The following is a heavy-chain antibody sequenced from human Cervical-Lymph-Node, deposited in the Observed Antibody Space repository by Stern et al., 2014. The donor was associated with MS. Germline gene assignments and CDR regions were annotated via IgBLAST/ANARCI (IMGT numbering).Heavy chain of an antibody. V-gene: IGHV1-69*01. J-gene: IGHJ6*02. D-gene: IGHD1-20*01. Sequence: QVQLVQSGAEVKKPGSSGKVSCKASGGTFSTYAISWVRQAPGQGLEWMGGITPIFGTANYAQKLSGRVTITADESTSTAYMELSRLRSEDTAVYYCAREYNWNDRFYGMDVWGQGTTVTVSS. CDR1: GGTFSTYA. CDR2: ITPIFGTA. CDR3: AREYNWNDRFYGMDV.